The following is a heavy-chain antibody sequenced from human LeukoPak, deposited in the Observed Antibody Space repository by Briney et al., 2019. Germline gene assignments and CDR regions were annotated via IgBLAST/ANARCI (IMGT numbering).Heavy chain of an antibody. CDR3: ARHGGDCGGDCSLYYYYYMDV. V-gene: IGHV4-59*04. CDR2: IYYSGST. J-gene: IGHJ6*03. D-gene: IGHD2-21*02. Sequence: SETLSLTCTVSGGSISTYYWSWVRQSPGKGLEWIGHIYYSGSTYYNPSLKSRVTISVDTSKNQFSLKLSSVTAADTAVYYCARHGGDCGGDCSLYYYYYMDVWGKGTTVTISS. CDR1: GGSISTYY.